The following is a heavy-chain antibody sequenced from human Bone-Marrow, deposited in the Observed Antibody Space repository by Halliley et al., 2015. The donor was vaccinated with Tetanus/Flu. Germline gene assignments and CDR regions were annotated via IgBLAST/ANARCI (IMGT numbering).Heavy chain of an antibody. CDR2: FSGSGGDT. Sequence: SLRLSCAASGFTFSTYAMSWVRQAPGKGLEWVSLFSGSGGDTYYADSVRGRFTISRDNSKNTLYLQMNSLRAEDTAVYYCATALGAPGPCPGRVAWGQGTLVPLS. D-gene: IGHD6-13*01. J-gene: IGHJ5*02. CDR3: ATALGAPGPCPGRVA. V-gene: IGHV3-23*01. CDR1: GFTFSTYA.